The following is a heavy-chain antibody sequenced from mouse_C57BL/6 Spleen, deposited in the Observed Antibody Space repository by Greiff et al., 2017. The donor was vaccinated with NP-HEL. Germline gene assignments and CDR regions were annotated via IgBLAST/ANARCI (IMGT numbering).Heavy chain of an antibody. V-gene: IGHV1-42*01. CDR3: ARNGPFDY. CDR2: INPSTGGT. Sequence: EVQLVESGPELVKPGASVKISCKASGYSFTGYYMNWVKQSPEKSLEWIGEINPSTGGTTYNQKFKAKATLTVDKSSSTAYMQLKSLTSEDSAVYYCARNGPFDYWGQGTTLTVSS. D-gene: IGHD1-1*01. CDR1: GYSFTGYY. J-gene: IGHJ2*01.